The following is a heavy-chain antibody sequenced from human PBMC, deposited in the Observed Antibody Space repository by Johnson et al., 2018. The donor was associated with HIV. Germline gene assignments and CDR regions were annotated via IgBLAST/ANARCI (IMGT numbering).Heavy chain of an antibody. V-gene: IGHV3-30*18. D-gene: IGHD2-15*01. CDR2: ISYDGSNK. Sequence: QVQLVESGGGVVQPGRSLRLSCAASGFTFSMYAMHWVRQAPGKGLEWVAVISYDGSNKYYADSVRGRFTISRDNSKNTLSLQMNSLRAEDTAVYYCAKSDCGGGSCYSVWRHAFDIWGQGTMVTVSS. J-gene: IGHJ3*02. CDR1: GFTFSMYA. CDR3: AKSDCGGGSCYSVWRHAFDI.